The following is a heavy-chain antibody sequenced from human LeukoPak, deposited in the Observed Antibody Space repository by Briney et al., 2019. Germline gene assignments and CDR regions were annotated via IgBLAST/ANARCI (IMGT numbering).Heavy chain of an antibody. CDR3: ARERGVGV. D-gene: IGHD5-12*01. CDR1: GFTFTDYW. J-gene: IGHJ6*04. V-gene: IGHV3-7*01. Sequence: GGSLRLSCAASGFTFTDYWMTWVRQAPGKGLEWVANINRDGREKYYVDSVKGRFTISRDNAKNSLYLQMNSRRAEDTAVFYCARERGVGVWGKGTTVTVSS. CDR2: INRDGREK.